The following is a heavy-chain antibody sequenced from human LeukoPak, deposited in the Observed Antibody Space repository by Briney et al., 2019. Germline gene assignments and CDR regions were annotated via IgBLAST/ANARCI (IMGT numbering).Heavy chain of an antibody. CDR2: ISRSGSTK. CDR1: GFTFSDYN. V-gene: IGHV3-11*01. J-gene: IGHJ4*02. CDR3: ARERDDYVWGSYRSPLDY. Sequence: GGSLRLSCAASGFTFSDYNMRWIRQAPGKGLEWVSSISRSGSTKYYADSVKGRFTISRDNAKNSLFLQMNSLRAEDTAVYYCARERDDYVWGSYRSPLDYWGQGTLVTVSS. D-gene: IGHD3-16*02.